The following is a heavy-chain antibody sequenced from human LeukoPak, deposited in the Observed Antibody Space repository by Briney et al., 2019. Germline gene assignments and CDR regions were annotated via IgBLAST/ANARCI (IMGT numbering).Heavy chain of an antibody. V-gene: IGHV3-23*01. CDR1: GFTFSSYS. D-gene: IGHD3-10*01. CDR3: AKVLRYYGSGSSSFDY. Sequence: GGSLRLSCAASGFTFSSYSMNWVRQAPGKGLEWVSAISGSGGSTYYADSVKGRFTISRDNSKNTLYLQMNSLRAEDTAVYYCAKVLRYYGSGSSSFDYWGQGTLVTVSS. CDR2: ISGSGGST. J-gene: IGHJ4*02.